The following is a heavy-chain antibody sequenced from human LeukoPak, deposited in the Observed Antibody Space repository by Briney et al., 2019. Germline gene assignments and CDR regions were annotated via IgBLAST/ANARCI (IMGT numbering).Heavy chain of an antibody. CDR2: IYYSGTT. J-gene: IGHJ5*02. D-gene: IGHD6-13*01. CDR3: ARGGYSSSWYYDAGGFDP. Sequence: SETLSLNSTGSGGSISSYYWSWIRQPPGKGLKWVGYIYYSGTTNYNPSLKSRVTISVDTSKHQFSLKLSSVTAADTAVYYCARGGYSSSWYYDAGGFDPWGQGTLVTVSS. V-gene: IGHV4-59*01. CDR1: GGSISSYY.